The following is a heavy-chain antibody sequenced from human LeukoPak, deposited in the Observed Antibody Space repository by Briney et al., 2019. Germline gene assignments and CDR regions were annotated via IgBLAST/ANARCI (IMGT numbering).Heavy chain of an antibody. V-gene: IGHV3-30*18. CDR1: GFTFSSYG. CDR2: ISYDGSNK. J-gene: IGHJ4*02. CDR3: AKDSGSGWDQYYFDY. D-gene: IGHD6-19*01. Sequence: GGSLRLSCAASGFTFSSYGMHWVRQAPGKGLERAAVISYDGSNKYYADSVKGRFTISRDNSKNTLYLQMNSLRAEDTAVYYCAKDSGSGWDQYYFDYWGQGTLVTVSS.